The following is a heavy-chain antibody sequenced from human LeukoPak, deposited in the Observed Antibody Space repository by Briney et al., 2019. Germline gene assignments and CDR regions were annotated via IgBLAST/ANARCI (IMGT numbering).Heavy chain of an antibody. D-gene: IGHD4-17*01. CDR2: IIPILGIA. Sequence: ASVKVSCKASEGTFSTYAISWVRQAPGHGLEWLGRIIPILGIANYAKKYEGRVTITANKSTGKAYMELSSLRSEDTAVYYCARSDYGDYAWYFDLWGRGTLVTVSS. V-gene: IGHV1-69*04. CDR3: ARSDYGDYAWYFDL. J-gene: IGHJ2*01. CDR1: EGTFSTYA.